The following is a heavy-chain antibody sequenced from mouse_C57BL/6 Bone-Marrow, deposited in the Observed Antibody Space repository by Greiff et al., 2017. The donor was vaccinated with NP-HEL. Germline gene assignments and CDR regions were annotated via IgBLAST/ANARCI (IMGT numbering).Heavy chain of an antibody. CDR3: ARHWGVATGEFAY. CDR1: GFSFTSYG. CDR2: IWSGGST. J-gene: IGHJ3*01. Sequence: VMLVESGPGLVAPSQSLSITCTVSGFSFTSYGVHWVRQPPGKGLEWLVVIWSGGSTTYNSALKSRLSISKDNSKSQVFLKMNSLQADAAAMYYCARHWGVATGEFAYWGQGALVTVSA. V-gene: IGHV2-6-1*01.